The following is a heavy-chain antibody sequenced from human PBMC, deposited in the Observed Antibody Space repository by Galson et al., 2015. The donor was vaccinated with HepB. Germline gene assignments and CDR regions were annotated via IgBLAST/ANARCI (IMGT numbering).Heavy chain of an antibody. CDR2: IYWNDDK. CDR3: ARVRYYYDSSQGLGWFDP. Sequence: PALVKPTQTLTLTCTFSGFSLNTSGVGVGWIRQPPGKALEWLALIYWNDDKPYSPSLKSRLTITKDTSKNQVVLTMTHMGPVDTGTYYCARVRYYYDSSQGLGWFDPWGQGTLVTVSS. V-gene: IGHV2-5*01. CDR1: GFSLNTSGVG. J-gene: IGHJ5*02. D-gene: IGHD3-22*01.